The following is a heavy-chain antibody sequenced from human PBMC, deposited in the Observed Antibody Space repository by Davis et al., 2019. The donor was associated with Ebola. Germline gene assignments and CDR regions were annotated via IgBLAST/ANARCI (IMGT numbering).Heavy chain of an antibody. CDR1: GFTSSSYS. D-gene: IGHD1-1*01. CDR2: ISSSRSYI. Sequence: PRGSLRLSCTASGFTSSSYSMNWVSQAPGKGLEWVSSISSSRSYIYYADSVTGRLTISRDNSNNTLSLRLHRLRAEDAAVYFCTTRLVYNQGIKRPFDLWGPGIRVTVSS. J-gene: IGHJ4*01. V-gene: IGHV3-21*01. CDR3: TTRLVYNQGIKRPFDL.